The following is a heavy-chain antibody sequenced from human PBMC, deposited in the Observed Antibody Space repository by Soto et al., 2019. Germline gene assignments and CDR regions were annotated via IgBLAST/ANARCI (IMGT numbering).Heavy chain of an antibody. D-gene: IGHD3-3*01. CDR1: GFTFSSYA. Sequence: GGSLRLSCAASGFTFSSYAMSWVRQAPGKGLEWVSAISGSGGSTYYADSVKGRFTISRDNSKNTLYLQMSSLRAEDTAVYYCAKFYESLYYYYGMDVWGQGTTVTVSS. CDR3: AKFYESLYYYYGMDV. J-gene: IGHJ6*02. V-gene: IGHV3-23*01. CDR2: ISGSGGST.